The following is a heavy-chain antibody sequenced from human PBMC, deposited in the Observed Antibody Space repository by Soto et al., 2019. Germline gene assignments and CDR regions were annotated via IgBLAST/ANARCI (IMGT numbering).Heavy chain of an antibody. CDR3: ARELWFGGYYYYGMDV. Sequence: QVQLQESGPGLVKPSQTLSLTCTVSGGSISSGDYYWSWIRQPPGKGLEWIGYIYYSGSTYYNPSLKSRVTISVDTSKNQFSLKLSSVTAADTAVYYCARELWFGGYYYYGMDVWGQGTTVTVSS. J-gene: IGHJ6*02. CDR1: GGSISSGDYY. CDR2: IYYSGST. D-gene: IGHD3-10*01. V-gene: IGHV4-30-4*01.